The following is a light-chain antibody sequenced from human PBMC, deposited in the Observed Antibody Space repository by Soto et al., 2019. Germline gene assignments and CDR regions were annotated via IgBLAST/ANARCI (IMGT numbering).Light chain of an antibody. CDR2: DAS. CDR3: QQYNSWPRT. J-gene: IGKJ4*01. CDR1: QSVSSN. V-gene: IGKV3-15*01. Sequence: EIVMTQSPATLSVSPGESATLSCRASQSVSSNLAWYQHKPGQTPRLLIYDASSRATGIPARFSGSGSGTEFTLTITSLQSEDFAVYYCQQYNSWPRTFGEGTKVEIK.